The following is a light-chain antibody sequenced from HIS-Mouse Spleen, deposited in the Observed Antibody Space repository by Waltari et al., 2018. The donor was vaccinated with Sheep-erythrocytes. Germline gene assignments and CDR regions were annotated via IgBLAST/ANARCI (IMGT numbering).Light chain of an antibody. CDR1: SRDVGSYNL. Sequence: QSALTQPASVSGSPGQSIPISCPGTSRDVGSYNLFSWYQQHPGKAPKLMIYEGSKRPSGVSNRFSGSKSGNTASLTISGLQAEDEADYYCCSYAGSSTPWVFGGGTKLTVL. V-gene: IGLV2-23*01. CDR2: EGS. J-gene: IGLJ3*02. CDR3: CSYAGSSTPWV.